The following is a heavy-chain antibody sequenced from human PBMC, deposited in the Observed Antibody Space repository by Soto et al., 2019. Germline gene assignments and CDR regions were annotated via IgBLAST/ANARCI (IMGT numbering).Heavy chain of an antibody. Sequence: QVQLVQSGAEVKKPGSSVKVSCKASGGTFSSYAISWVRQAPGQGLEWMGGISPIFGTANYAQKFQGRVTIPAEESTSTGYMELSSLRSEDTAVDYCWVVSGYYEWYFDYWGQGTLVTVSS. D-gene: IGHD3-22*01. CDR2: ISPIFGTA. V-gene: IGHV1-69*12. CDR1: GGTFSSYA. J-gene: IGHJ4*02. CDR3: WVVSGYYEWYFDY.